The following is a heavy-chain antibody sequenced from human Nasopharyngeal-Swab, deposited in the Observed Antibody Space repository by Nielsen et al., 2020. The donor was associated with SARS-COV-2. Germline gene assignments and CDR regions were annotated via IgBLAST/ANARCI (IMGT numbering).Heavy chain of an antibody. CDR2: ISSSTSYI. CDR3: ARDGFGESPYYYYYGMDV. V-gene: IGHV3-21*01. Sequence: LKISCAASGFTFSNYSMNWVRQAPGKGLEWVSSISSSTSYIYYADSVKGRFAISRDNAKNSLYLQMNSLRAEDTAVYYCARDGFGESPYYYYYGMDVWGQGTTVTVSS. D-gene: IGHD3-10*01. CDR1: GFTFSNYS. J-gene: IGHJ6*02.